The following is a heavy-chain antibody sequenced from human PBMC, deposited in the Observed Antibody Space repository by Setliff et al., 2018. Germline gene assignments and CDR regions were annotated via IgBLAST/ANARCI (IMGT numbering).Heavy chain of an antibody. V-gene: IGHV4-39*07. J-gene: IGHJ4*02. CDR1: GGSISSSSYY. Sequence: SETLSLTCTVSGGSISSSSYYWGWIRQPPGKGLEWIGSIHYSGSTYYNPSLKSRVTISIDTSKNQFSLKLSSVTAADTAVYYCARGGDSGYVDYWGQGTLVTVSS. CDR3: ARGGDSGYVDY. CDR2: IHYSGST. D-gene: IGHD1-26*01.